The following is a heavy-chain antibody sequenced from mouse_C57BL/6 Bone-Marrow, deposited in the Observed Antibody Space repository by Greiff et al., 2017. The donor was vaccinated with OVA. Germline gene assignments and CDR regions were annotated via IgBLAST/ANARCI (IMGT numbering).Heavy chain of an antibody. J-gene: IGHJ4*01. CDR1: GYTFTSYW. CDR3: AKYSNSLYAMDY. Sequence: QVHVKQPGAELVKPGASVKLSCKASGYTFTSYWMHWVKQRPGQGLEWIGMIHPNSGSTNYNEKFKSKATLTVDKSSSTAYMQLSSLTSEDSAVYYCAKYSNSLYAMDYWGQGTSVTVSS. D-gene: IGHD2-5*01. V-gene: IGHV1-64*01. CDR2: IHPNSGST.